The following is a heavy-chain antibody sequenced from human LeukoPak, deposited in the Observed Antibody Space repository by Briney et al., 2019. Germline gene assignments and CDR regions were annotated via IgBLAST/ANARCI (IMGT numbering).Heavy chain of an antibody. Sequence: PSETLSLTCTVSGGSVSSGSYYWSWIRQPPGKSLEWIGYIYYTGNTNYNPSLKSRVTISMDTSKNQFSLNLSSVTAADTAVYYCARGMINGGYSDYWGQGTLVTVSS. V-gene: IGHV4-61*01. J-gene: IGHJ4*02. CDR3: ARGMINGGYSDY. CDR1: GGSVSSGSYY. D-gene: IGHD3-22*01. CDR2: IYYTGNT.